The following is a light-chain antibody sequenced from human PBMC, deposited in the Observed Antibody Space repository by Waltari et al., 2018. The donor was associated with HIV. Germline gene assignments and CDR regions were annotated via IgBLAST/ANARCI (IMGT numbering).Light chain of an antibody. Sequence: DVVMTKSPLSLPVPLGQRAPLSCRPRQSLVYSDGNTYLSWFQQRPGQSPRRLIYKVSNRDSGVPDRFSGSGSDTDFTLKISRVEAEDVGVYYCMQGTHWPSYTFGQGTKLEIK. V-gene: IGKV2-30*01. CDR2: KVS. J-gene: IGKJ2*01. CDR1: QSLVYSDGNTY. CDR3: MQGTHWPSYT.